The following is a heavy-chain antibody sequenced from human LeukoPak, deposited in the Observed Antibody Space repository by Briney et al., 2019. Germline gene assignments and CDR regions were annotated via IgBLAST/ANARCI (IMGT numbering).Heavy chain of an antibody. Sequence: GGSLRLSCVASGFTLSSYGMHWVRQAPGKGLEWVALISYDGTNKYYADSVKGRFTISRDNSKNTMYLQMNNLRTEDTAVYYCARDPMVYGDPVGCWGQGTLVTVSS. CDR1: GFTLSSYG. CDR2: ISYDGTNK. J-gene: IGHJ4*02. D-gene: IGHD4-17*01. V-gene: IGHV3-30*03. CDR3: ARDPMVYGDPVGC.